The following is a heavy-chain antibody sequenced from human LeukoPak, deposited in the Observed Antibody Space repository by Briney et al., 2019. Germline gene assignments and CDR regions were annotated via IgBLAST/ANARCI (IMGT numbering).Heavy chain of an antibody. D-gene: IGHD2-15*01. CDR1: GFTFSNAW. CDR3: TTRSGGHYYYYYMDV. Sequence: GGSLRLSCAASGFTFSNAWMSCVRQAPGKSLEWVGRIKSKTDGGTTDYAAPVKGRFTISRDDSKNTLYLQMNSLKTVDTAVYYCTTRSGGHYYYYYMDVWAKGPRSPSP. J-gene: IGHJ6*03. V-gene: IGHV3-15*01. CDR2: IKSKTDGGTT.